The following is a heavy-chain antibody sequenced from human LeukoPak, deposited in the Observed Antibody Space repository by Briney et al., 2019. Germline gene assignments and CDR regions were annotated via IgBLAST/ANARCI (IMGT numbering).Heavy chain of an antibody. CDR2: ISGNNDNI. D-gene: IGHD1-1*01. CDR3: ARDLNWSFDY. Sequence: GGSLRLSCAASGFTFSSYWMSWVRQAPGKGLEWVSYISGNNDNIHQADSVKGRFTISRDNAKNSLYLQMNSLRAEDTAVYYCARDLNWSFDYWGQGTLVTVSS. CDR1: GFTFSSYW. V-gene: IGHV3-48*01. J-gene: IGHJ4*02.